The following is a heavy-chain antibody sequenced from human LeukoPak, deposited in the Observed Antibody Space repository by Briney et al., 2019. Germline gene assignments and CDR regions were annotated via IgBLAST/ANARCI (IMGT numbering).Heavy chain of an antibody. J-gene: IGHJ4*02. CDR3: ASQTVRYCSGGSCYPLDD. Sequence: GGSLRLSCAASGFTFSSYSMNWVRQAPGKGLEWVANIKQDGSEKYYVDSVKGRFTISRDNAKNSLYLQMNSLRAEDTAVYYCASQTVRYCSGGSCYPLDDWGQGTLVTVSS. V-gene: IGHV3-7*01. CDR1: GFTFSSYS. CDR2: IKQDGSEK. D-gene: IGHD2-15*01.